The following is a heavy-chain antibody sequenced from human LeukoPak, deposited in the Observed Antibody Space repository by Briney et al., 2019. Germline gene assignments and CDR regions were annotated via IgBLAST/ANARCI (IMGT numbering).Heavy chain of an antibody. CDR1: GFTFSSYE. J-gene: IGHJ4*02. CDR3: ARERIAVAAIDY. Sequence: PGGSLRLYCAASGFTFSSYEMNWLGQAPGKELEWGSYISSSGSTIYYADSVKGRFTISRDNAKNSLYLQMNSLRAEDTAVYYCARERIAVAAIDYWGQGTLVTVSS. D-gene: IGHD6-19*01. V-gene: IGHV3-48*03. CDR2: ISSSGSTI.